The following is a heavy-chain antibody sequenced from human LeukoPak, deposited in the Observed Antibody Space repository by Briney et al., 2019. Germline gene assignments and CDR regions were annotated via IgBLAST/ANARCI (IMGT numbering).Heavy chain of an antibody. CDR3: ARHGGDYVWGCYRHLYYFDY. V-gene: IGHV4-39*01. D-gene: IGHD3-16*02. CDR2: IYYSGST. Sequence: SETLSLTCTVSGGSISSYYWGWIRQPPGKGLEWIGSIYYSGSTYYNPSLKSRVTISVDTSKNQFSLKLSSVTAADTAVYYCARHGGDYVWGCYRHLYYFDYWGQGTLVTVSS. J-gene: IGHJ4*02. CDR1: GGSISSYY.